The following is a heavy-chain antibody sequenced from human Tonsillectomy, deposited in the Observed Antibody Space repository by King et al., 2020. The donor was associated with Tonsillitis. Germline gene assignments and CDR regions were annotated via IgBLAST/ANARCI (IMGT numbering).Heavy chain of an antibody. J-gene: IGHJ6*03. CDR2: TYYRSKWYN. CDR3: ARMSTSYDFWSGYYNDYYYMDV. D-gene: IGHD3-3*01. Sequence: VQLQQSGPGLVKPSQTLSLTCAISGDSVSSNSAAWNWIRQSPSRGLEWLGRTYYRSKWYNDYAVSVKSRITINPDTSKNQFSLQLNSVTPEDTAVYYCARMSTSYDFWSGYYNDYYYMDVWGKGTTVTVSS. V-gene: IGHV6-1*01. CDR1: GDSVSSNSAA.